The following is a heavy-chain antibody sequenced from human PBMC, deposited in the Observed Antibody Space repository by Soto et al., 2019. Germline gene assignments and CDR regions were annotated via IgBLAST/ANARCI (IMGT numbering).Heavy chain of an antibody. CDR2: IYYSGTT. V-gene: IGHV4-30-2*01. Sequence: SETLSLTCTVSNGSVSSGTYSWSWVRQPPGKSLEWIGYIYYSGTTYYTPSLKSRLTMSMDRANDHFSLNLTSVTAADAAVYFCARGHYYYGMDVWGQGITVTVSS. CDR3: ARGHYYYGMDV. J-gene: IGHJ6*02. CDR1: NGSVSSGTYS.